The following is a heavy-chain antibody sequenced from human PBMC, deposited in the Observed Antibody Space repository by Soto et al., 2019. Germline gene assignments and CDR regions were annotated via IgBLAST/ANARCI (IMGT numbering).Heavy chain of an antibody. CDR1: GFAFSSYA. J-gene: IGHJ4*02. Sequence: PGGSLRLSCAASGFAFSSYAMTWVRQAPGKGLEWVSSISGSGGSTYYADSVKGRFAISRDNSKNTLYLQMNSLRGEDTAVYYCAKSRSVRYYFDYWGQGTLVTVS. V-gene: IGHV3-23*01. CDR2: ISGSGGST. CDR3: AKSRSVRYYFDY.